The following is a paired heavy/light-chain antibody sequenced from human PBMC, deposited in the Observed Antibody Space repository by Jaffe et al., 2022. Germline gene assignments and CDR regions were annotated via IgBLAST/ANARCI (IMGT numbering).Heavy chain of an antibody. CDR2: IRYDGSNK. CDR3: AKSRSVSMPGYFDY. Sequence: QVQLVESGGGVVQPGGSLRLSCEASGFTFSTYGMHWVRQTPGKGLEWVAFIRYDGSNKYYAESVKGRFTISRDNSKNTLYVQMKSLRGEDTAVYYCAKSRSVSMPGYFDYWGQGTLVAVSS. V-gene: IGHV3-30*02. D-gene: IGHD2-2*01. J-gene: IGHJ4*02. CDR1: GFTFSTYG.
Light chain of an antibody. J-gene: IGKJ1*01. CDR2: QAS. V-gene: IGKV1-5*03. CDR3: QHYNTYPWT. Sequence: DTQMTQSPSTLSASVGDRVTITCRASQTINNYLAWYQQKPGKAPKLLIYQASSLESGVPSRFSGSGSGTEFTLTISSLQPDDFATYYCQHYNTYPWTFGQGTKVDIK. CDR1: QTINNY.